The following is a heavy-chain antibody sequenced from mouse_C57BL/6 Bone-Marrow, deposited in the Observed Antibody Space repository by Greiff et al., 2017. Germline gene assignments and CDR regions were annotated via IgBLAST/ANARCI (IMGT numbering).Heavy chain of an antibody. CDR3: ASIYYGNYLYAMDY. V-gene: IGHV1-39*01. CDR1: GYSFTDYN. D-gene: IGHD2-1*01. Sequence: VHVKQSGPELVKPGASVKISCKASGYSFTDYNMNWVKQSNGKSLEWIGVINPNYGTTSYNQKFKGKATLTVDQSSSTAYMQLNSLTSEDSAVYYCASIYYGNYLYAMDYWGQGTSVTVSS. J-gene: IGHJ4*01. CDR2: INPNYGTT.